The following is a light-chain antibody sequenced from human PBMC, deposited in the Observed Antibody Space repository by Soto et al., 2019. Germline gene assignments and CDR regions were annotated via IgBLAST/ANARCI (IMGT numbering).Light chain of an antibody. CDR1: SSNIGAGYD. V-gene: IGLV1-40*01. CDR3: QSYATGLSVIYV. J-gene: IGLJ1*01. CDR2: GNN. Sequence: QSAVTQPPSVSGAPGQRVTISCTGSSSNIGAGYDVHWYQQLPGTAPKLLIYGNNNRPSGVPDRFSGSKSGTSASLAVTGLQAEDEADYYCQSYATGLSVIYVFGTGTKLTV.